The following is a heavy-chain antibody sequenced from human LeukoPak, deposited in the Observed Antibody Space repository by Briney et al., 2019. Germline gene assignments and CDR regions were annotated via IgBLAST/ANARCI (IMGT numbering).Heavy chain of an antibody. CDR1: GFTFSNHA. CDR2: ISYDGISK. J-gene: IGHJ6*03. CDR3: ARAPLRFPRYMDV. V-gene: IGHV3-30-3*01. D-gene: IGHD3-3*01. Sequence: GGSLRLSCAASGFTFSNHALHWVRQAPGKGLEWVTLISYDGISKFYADSVKGRFTISRDNSMNTLYLQMNSLRLEDSAVYYCARAPLRFPRYMDVWGRGTTVTVSS.